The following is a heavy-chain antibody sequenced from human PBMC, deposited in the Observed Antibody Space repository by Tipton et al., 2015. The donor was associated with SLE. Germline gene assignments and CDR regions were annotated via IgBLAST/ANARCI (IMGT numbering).Heavy chain of an antibody. CDR2: ISYGGAT. D-gene: IGHD2-21*02. Sequence: TLSLTCSVSGGSINSHYWIWIRQPPGKGLEWIGYISYGGATNYNPSLKSRVTISVDTAKSQFSLRLTSVTAVDTAVYYCARCPTVVTKAAWYFDLWGRGTLVTVSS. CDR1: GGSINSHY. J-gene: IGHJ2*01. CDR3: ARCPTVVTKAAWYFDL. V-gene: IGHV4-59*08.